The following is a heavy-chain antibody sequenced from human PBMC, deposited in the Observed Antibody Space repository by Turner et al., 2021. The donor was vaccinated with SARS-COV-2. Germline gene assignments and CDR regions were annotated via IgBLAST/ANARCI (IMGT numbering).Heavy chain of an antibody. CDR2: IKSQTASYIT. V-gene: IGHV3-72*01. CDR3: ADVGSTSLRV. CDR1: GFTFSGHY. Sequence: EVQLVESGGVFVQPGGSLRLSCIASGFTFSGHYMDWVRQAPGGGLEWVGQIKSQTASYITTYATSVKGRFTISRDDSKDSVFLQMDGLKTEDTAVYYCADVGSTSLRVWGQGTLVAVSS. D-gene: IGHD1-26*01. J-gene: IGHJ4*02.